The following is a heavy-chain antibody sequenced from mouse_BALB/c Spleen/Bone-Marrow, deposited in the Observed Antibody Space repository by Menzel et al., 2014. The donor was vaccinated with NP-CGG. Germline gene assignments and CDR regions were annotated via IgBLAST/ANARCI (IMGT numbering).Heavy chain of an antibody. V-gene: IGHV5-6-5*01. CDR1: GFTFSNFA. J-gene: IGHJ2*01. D-gene: IGHD2-4*01. Sequence: EVQGVESGGGLVKPGGSLKLSCAASGFTFSNFAMSWVRQTPDKRLEWVASISSGGSAYYPDSVKGRLSISRDNARDILFLKMSSLRSEDTAMYYCARGYDYDFDYWGQGTTLTVSS. CDR3: ARGYDYDFDY. CDR2: ISSGGSA.